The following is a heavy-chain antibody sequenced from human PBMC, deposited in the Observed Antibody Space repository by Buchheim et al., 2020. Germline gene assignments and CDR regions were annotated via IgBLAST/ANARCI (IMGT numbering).Heavy chain of an antibody. Sequence: QVQLVQSGAEVKKPGSSVKVSCKASGGTFSSYAISWVRQAPGQGLEWMGGIIPIFGTANYAQKFQGRVTITADKSTSTAYMELSSLRSEDTAVYYCASPQYCSGGSCYSKINSPNWYFDLWGRGTL. CDR1: GGTFSSYA. J-gene: IGHJ2*01. CDR3: ASPQYCSGGSCYSKINSPNWYFDL. V-gene: IGHV1-69*06. CDR2: IIPIFGTA. D-gene: IGHD2-15*01.